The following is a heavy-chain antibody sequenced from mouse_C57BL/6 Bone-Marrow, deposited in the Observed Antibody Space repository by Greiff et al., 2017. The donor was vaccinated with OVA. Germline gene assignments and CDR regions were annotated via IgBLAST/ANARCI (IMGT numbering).Heavy chain of an antibody. V-gene: IGHV1-59*01. CDR2: IDPSDSYT. Sequence: QVQLQQSGAELVRPGTSVKLSCKASGYTFTSYWMHWVKQRPGQGLEWIGVIDPSDSYTNYNQKFKGKATLTVDTSSSTAYMQLSSLTSEDSAVYYCARSNFYYGSPWVAYWGQGTLVTVSA. D-gene: IGHD1-1*01. CDR1: GYTFTSYW. CDR3: ARSNFYYGSPWVAY. J-gene: IGHJ3*01.